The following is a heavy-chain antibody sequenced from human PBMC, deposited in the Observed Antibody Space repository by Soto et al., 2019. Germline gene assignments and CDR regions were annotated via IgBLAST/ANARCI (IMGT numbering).Heavy chain of an antibody. CDR1: GGSISSGGYY. CDR2: IDYSGST. Sequence: QVQLQESGPGLVKPSQTLSLTCTVSGGSISSGGYYWSWIRQHPGKGLEWIGYIDYSGSTYYNPSLKSRVTISVDTSKNQFSLKLSAVTAADTAVYYCARVQVGGVIVISWFDPWGQGTLVTVSS. D-gene: IGHD3-16*02. J-gene: IGHJ5*02. V-gene: IGHV4-31*03. CDR3: ARVQVGGVIVISWFDP.